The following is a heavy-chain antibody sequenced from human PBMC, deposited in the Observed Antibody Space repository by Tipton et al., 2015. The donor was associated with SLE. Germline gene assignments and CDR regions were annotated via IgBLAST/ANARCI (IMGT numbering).Heavy chain of an antibody. CDR1: GGSITSSSYF. J-gene: IGHJ6*03. D-gene: IGHD3-10*01. V-gene: IGHV4-39*07. Sequence: TLSLTCTVSGGSITSSSYFWGWIRQSPGKGLEWIGNINTGGGTYRNPSLMSRVTISVDTSKNQFSLKLSSVTAADTAVYYCARVRFAGAGDYYYYMDVWAKGTPVTVSS. CDR3: ARVRFAGAGDYYYYMDV. CDR2: INTGGGT.